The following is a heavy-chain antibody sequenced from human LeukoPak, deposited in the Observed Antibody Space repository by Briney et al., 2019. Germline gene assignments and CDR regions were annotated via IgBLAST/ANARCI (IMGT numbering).Heavy chain of an antibody. J-gene: IGHJ6*03. V-gene: IGHV1-69*04. D-gene: IGHD2-2*01. CDR3: ARDGTNLAVVVPAYYYYYYMDV. CDR1: GGTFSSYA. CDR2: IIPILGIA. Sequence: GASVKVSCKASGGTFSSYAISWVRQAPGQGLEWMGGIIPILGIANYAQKFQGRVTITADKSTSTAYMELSSLRSEDTAVYYCARDGTNLAVVVPAYYYYYYMDVWGKGTTVTVSS.